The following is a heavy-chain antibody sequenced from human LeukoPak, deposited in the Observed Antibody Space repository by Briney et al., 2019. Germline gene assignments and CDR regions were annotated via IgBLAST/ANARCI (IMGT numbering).Heavy chain of an antibody. Sequence: ASVKVSCKASGGTFSSYAINWVRQAPGQGLEWVGGITPMFGTAKYAQKFQGRVTITADESTSTAYMELSSLRSEDTAVYYCARTTAMVTIFDYWGQGTLVTVSS. V-gene: IGHV1-69*13. CDR2: ITPMFGTA. CDR1: GGTFSSYA. CDR3: ARTTAMVTIFDY. D-gene: IGHD5-18*01. J-gene: IGHJ4*02.